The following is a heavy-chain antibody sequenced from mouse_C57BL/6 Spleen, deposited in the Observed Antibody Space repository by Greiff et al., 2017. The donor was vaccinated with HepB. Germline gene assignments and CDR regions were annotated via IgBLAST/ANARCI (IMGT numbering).Heavy chain of an antibody. CDR3: ARVGTGIWFAY. V-gene: IGHV1-80*01. Sequence: VKLQQSGAELVKPGASVKISCKASGYAFSSYWMNWVKQRPGKGLEWIGQIYPGDGDTNYNGKFKCRATLTADKSSSTAYMQLSSLTSEDSAVYFCARVGTGIWFAYWGQGTLVTVSA. D-gene: IGHD4-1*01. CDR2: IYPGDGDT. J-gene: IGHJ3*01. CDR1: GYAFSSYW.